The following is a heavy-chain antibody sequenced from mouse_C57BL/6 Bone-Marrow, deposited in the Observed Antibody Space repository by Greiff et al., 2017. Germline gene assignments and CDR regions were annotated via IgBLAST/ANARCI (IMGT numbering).Heavy chain of an antibody. CDR2: ISGGGGNT. J-gene: IGHJ2*01. CDR3: ARHDPFDY. Sequence: EVMLVESGGGLVKPGGSLKLSCAASGFTFSSYTMSWVRQTPEKRLEWVATISGGGGNTYYPDSVKGRFTISRDNAKNTLYLQMSSLRSEDTALYYCARHDPFDYWGQGTTRTVSS. CDR1: GFTFSSYT. V-gene: IGHV5-9*01.